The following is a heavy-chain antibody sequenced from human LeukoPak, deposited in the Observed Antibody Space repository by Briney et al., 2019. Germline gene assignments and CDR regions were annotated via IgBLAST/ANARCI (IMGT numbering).Heavy chain of an antibody. V-gene: IGHV4-59*01. CDR1: GGSISSYY. CDR3: ARLDYCDSSGYYWGYFDY. Sequence: PSETLSLTCTVSGGSISSYYWSWIRQPPGKGLEWIGYIYYSGSTNYNPSLKSRVTISVDTSKNQFSLKLSSVTAADTAVCYCARLDYCDSSGYYWGYFDYWGQGTLVTVSS. D-gene: IGHD3-22*01. CDR2: IYYSGST. J-gene: IGHJ4*02.